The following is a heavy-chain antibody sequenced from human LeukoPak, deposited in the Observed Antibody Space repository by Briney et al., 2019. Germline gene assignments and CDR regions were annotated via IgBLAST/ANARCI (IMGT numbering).Heavy chain of an antibody. J-gene: IGHJ4*02. CDR3: ARSDADDTAMANFDY. Sequence: GGSLRLSCAASGFTFSSYWMSWVRQAPGKGLEWVANIKQDGSEKYYVDSVKGRFTISRDNAKNSLYLQMDSLRAEDTAVYYCARSDADDTAMANFDYWGQGTLVTVSS. V-gene: IGHV3-7*01. D-gene: IGHD5-18*01. CDR1: GFTFSSYW. CDR2: IKQDGSEK.